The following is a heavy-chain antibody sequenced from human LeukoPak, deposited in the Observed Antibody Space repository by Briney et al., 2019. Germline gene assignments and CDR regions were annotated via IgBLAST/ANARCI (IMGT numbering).Heavy chain of an antibody. CDR2: ISSSGSYI. Sequence: TGGSLRLSCAASGFTFSSYSMNWVRQAPGKGLEWVSSISSSGSYIYYADSVKGRFTISRDNAKNSLYLQMNSLRAEDTAVYYCARDGYGGPAAISYYYMDVWGKGTTVTVSS. V-gene: IGHV3-21*01. CDR3: ARDGYGGPAAISYYYMDV. D-gene: IGHD2-2*01. J-gene: IGHJ6*03. CDR1: GFTFSSYS.